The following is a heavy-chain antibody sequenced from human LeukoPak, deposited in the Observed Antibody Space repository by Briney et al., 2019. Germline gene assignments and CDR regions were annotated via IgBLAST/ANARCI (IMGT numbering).Heavy chain of an antibody. CDR1: GFTVSSNY. CDR2: IYSGGST. J-gene: IGHJ5*02. Sequence: GGSLRLSCAASGFTVSSNYMSWVRQAPGKGLEWVSVIYSGGSTYYADSVKGRFTISRDNPKNTLYLQMNSLRAEDTAVYYRARDPVIGSSWYNWFDPWGQGTLVTVSS. V-gene: IGHV3-66*01. D-gene: IGHD6-13*01. CDR3: ARDPVIGSSWYNWFDP.